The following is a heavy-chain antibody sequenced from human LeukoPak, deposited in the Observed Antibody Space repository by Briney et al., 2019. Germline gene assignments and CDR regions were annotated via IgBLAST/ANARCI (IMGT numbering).Heavy chain of an antibody. D-gene: IGHD1-26*01. CDR1: GGTFSSYA. CDR3: ASGVVGANYYYYYYMDV. Sequence: ASVKVSCKASGGTFSSYAISWVRQAPGQGLEWMGGIIPIFGTANYAQKLQGRVTITTDESTSTAYMELSSLRSEDTAVYYCASGVVGANYYYYYYMDVWGKGTTVTVSS. V-gene: IGHV1-69*05. CDR2: IIPIFGTA. J-gene: IGHJ6*03.